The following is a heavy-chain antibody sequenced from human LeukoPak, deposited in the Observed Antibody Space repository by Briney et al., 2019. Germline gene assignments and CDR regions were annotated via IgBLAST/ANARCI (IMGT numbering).Heavy chain of an antibody. Sequence: PGGSLRLSCAASGFTFSSYSMNWVRQAPGKGLEWVSSISSSSSYIYYADSVKGRFTISRDNAKNSLYLQMNSPRAEDTAVYYCARGAPAYYYDSSGSSYAFDIWGQGTMVTISS. CDR3: ARGAPAYYYDSSGSSYAFDI. D-gene: IGHD3-22*01. V-gene: IGHV3-21*01. CDR2: ISSSSSYI. CDR1: GFTFSSYS. J-gene: IGHJ3*02.